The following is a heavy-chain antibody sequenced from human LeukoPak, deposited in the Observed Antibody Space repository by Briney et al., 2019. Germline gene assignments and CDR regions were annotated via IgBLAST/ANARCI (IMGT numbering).Heavy chain of an antibody. J-gene: IGHJ4*02. D-gene: IGHD6-19*01. CDR1: GFTVSSNY. Sequence: GGSLRLSCAASGFTVSSNYMSWVRQAPGKGLEWVSVIYSGGSTYYADSVKGRFTISRDNSKNTLYLQMNSLRAEDTAVYYCVRGSYSSGWTDFDYWGQGTLVTVSS. CDR3: VRGSYSSGWTDFDY. CDR2: IYSGGST. V-gene: IGHV3-53*01.